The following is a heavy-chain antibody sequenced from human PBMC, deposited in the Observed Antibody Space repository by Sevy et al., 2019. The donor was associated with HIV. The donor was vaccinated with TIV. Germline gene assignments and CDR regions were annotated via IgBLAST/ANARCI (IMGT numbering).Heavy chain of an antibody. CDR2: ISHDGNYK. J-gene: IGHJ4*02. Sequence: GGSLRLSCAASGFTFSNYDMHWVRQAPGKGLEWVAVISHDGNYKNYADSVKVRFTISRDDFKNTLYLQMSSLRPEHTAVYFCARLFSCGGDCYYLDYWGQGALVTVSS. CDR3: ARLFSCGGDCYYLDY. D-gene: IGHD2-21*02. CDR1: GFTFSNYD. V-gene: IGHV3-30-3*01.